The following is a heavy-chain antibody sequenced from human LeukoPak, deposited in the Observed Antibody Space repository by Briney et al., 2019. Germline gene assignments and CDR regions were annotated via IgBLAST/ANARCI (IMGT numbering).Heavy chain of an antibody. D-gene: IGHD3-9*01. CDR1: GYTFTSYG. J-gene: IGHJ4*02. V-gene: IGHV1-18*01. Sequence: GASVKVSCKASGYTFTSYGISWVRQAPGQGLEWMGWISAYNGNTNYAQKLQGRVTMTTDTSTSTAYMELRSLRSDDTAVYYCARFYDILTGYSETPFDYWGQGTLVTVSS. CDR2: ISAYNGNT. CDR3: ARFYDILTGYSETPFDY.